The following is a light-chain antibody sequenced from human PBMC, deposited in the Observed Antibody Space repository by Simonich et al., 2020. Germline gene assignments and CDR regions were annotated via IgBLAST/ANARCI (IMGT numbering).Light chain of an antibody. CDR2: AAS. V-gene: IGKV1-8*01. J-gene: IGKJ1*01. Sequence: AIRMTQSPSSLSASTGDRVTITCRAGQGISSYLAWYQQKPGKAPKLLIYAASSLQSGVPSRFSGSGSGTDFTLTISSLQPEDFATYYCLQDYNYPWTFGQGTKVEIK. CDR1: QGISSY. CDR3: LQDYNYPWT.